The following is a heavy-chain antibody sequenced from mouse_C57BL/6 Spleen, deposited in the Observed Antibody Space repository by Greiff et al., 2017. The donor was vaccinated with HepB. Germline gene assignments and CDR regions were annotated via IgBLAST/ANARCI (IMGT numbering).Heavy chain of an antibody. D-gene: IGHD2-4*01. Sequence: DVKLVESGGDLVKPGGSLKLSCAASGFTFSSYGMSWVRQTPDKRLEWVATISSGGSYTYYPDSVKGRFTISRDNAKNTLYLQMSSLKSEDTAMYYCARHFDYDGDYWGQGTTLTVSS. CDR2: ISSGGSYT. CDR3: ARHFDYDGDY. V-gene: IGHV5-6*02. J-gene: IGHJ2*01. CDR1: GFTFSSYG.